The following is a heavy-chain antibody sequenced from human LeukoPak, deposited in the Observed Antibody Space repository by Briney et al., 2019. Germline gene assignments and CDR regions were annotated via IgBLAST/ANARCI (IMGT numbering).Heavy chain of an antibody. J-gene: IGHJ3*02. D-gene: IGHD1-26*01. CDR1: VLTFSNYW. Sequence: GGSLRLSCAASVLTFSNYWMTGVRQAPGRGVEGVAVIWYVGSKKYYADSVKGRFTISRDNSKNTLYVQVNILRAEDTAVYYCAKDGSTGYALDAFDIWGQGTMVTVSS. CDR3: AKDGSTGYALDAFDI. V-gene: IGHV3-33*06. CDR2: IWYVGSKK.